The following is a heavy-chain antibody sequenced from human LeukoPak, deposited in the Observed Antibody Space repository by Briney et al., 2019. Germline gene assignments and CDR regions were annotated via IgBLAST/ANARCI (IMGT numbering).Heavy chain of an antibody. J-gene: IGHJ4*02. CDR3: ASEVLGYCSSTSCSTGDY. D-gene: IGHD2-2*01. V-gene: IGHV4-39*07. CDR2: IYYSGST. Sequence: SETLSLTCTVSGGSISSSSYYWGWIRQPPGKGLEWIGSIYYSGSTYYNPSLKSRVTISVDTSKNQFSLKLSSVTAADTAVYYCASEVLGYCSSTSCSTGDYWGQGTLVTVSS. CDR1: GGSISSSSYY.